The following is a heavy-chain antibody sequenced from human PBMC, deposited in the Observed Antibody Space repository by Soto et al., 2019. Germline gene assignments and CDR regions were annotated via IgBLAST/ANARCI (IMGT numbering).Heavy chain of an antibody. CDR1: GYTFTGYY. Sequence: ASVKVSCKASGYTFTGYYMHWVRQAPGQGLEWMGWINPNSGGTNYAQKFQGWVTMTRDTSISTAYMELSRLRSDDTAVYYCARDKGPYGDSVPYYMDIWGKGTTVTVSS. J-gene: IGHJ6*03. CDR3: ARDKGPYGDSVPYYMDI. D-gene: IGHD4-17*01. CDR2: INPNSGGT. V-gene: IGHV1-2*04.